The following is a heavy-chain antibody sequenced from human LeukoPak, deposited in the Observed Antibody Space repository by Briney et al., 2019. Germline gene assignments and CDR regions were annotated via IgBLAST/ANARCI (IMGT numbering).Heavy chain of an antibody. D-gene: IGHD1-26*01. CDR2: IKHDSSET. V-gene: IGHV3-7*01. Sequence: GGSLRLFCAASGFTISRYWMSWVRLAPGKGPESVAHIKHDSSETYYVDSVRGRFIISRDNVKNSLYLQMNSLRVEDTAVYHCARGPTDFDASDIWGHGTLVTVSS. CDR1: GFTISRYW. J-gene: IGHJ3*02. CDR3: ARGPTDFDASDI.